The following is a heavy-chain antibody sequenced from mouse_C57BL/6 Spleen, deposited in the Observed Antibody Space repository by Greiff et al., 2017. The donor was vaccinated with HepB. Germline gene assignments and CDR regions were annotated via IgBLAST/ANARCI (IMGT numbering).Heavy chain of an antibody. CDR3: ARYHYGSSYGFDY. V-gene: IGHV1-55*01. CDR1: GYTFTSYW. CDR2: IYPGSGST. J-gene: IGHJ2*01. D-gene: IGHD1-1*01. Sequence: VQLQQSGAELVKPGASVKMSCKASGYTFTSYWITWVKQRPGQGLEWIGDIYPGSGSTNYNEKFKSKATLTVDTSSSTAYMQLSSLTSEDSAVYYCARYHYGSSYGFDYWGQGTTLTVSS.